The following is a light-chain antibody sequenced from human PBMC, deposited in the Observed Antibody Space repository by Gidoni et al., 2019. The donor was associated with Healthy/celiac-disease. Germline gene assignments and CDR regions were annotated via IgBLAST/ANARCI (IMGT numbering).Light chain of an antibody. Sequence: DIVMTQSPLSLPVTPGEPASISCRSSQSLLHSNGYNYLDWYLQKPGESPQLLIYLGSNRASGVPDRFSGSGSGTYFTLKISIVEAEDVGVYCCMQALQTPPTFGQXTKVEIK. J-gene: IGKJ1*01. V-gene: IGKV2-28*01. CDR2: LGS. CDR1: QSLLHSNGYNY. CDR3: MQALQTPPT.